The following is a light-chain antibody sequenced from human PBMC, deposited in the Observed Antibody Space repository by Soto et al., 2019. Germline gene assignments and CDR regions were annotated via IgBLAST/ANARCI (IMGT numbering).Light chain of an antibody. J-gene: IGKJ5*01. Sequence: EIVLTQSPATPTLSPGERATLSCRASQSVSSYLVWYQQKPDQAPRLLIYDASNRATGTPARFSGSGSGTDFTLTISSLEPEDFAIYYCQQRSNWPPITFGQGTRLEIK. CDR2: DAS. CDR3: QQRSNWPPIT. V-gene: IGKV3-11*01. CDR1: QSVSSY.